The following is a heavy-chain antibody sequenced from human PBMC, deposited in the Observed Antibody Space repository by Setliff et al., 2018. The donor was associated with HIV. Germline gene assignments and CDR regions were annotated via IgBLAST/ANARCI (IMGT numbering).Heavy chain of an antibody. CDR2: VNTQTGSP. Sequence: ASVKVSCKASGYTFTSYDINWVRQATGQGLEWMGWVNTQTGSPTYAQAFTGRFVFSVDTSITTAFLEISNLKAGDTAVYYCARTVYGDYGGDLNWLDPWGQGTLVTVSS. CDR1: GYTFTSYD. D-gene: IGHD4-17*01. CDR3: ARTVYGDYGGDLNWLDP. J-gene: IGHJ5*02. V-gene: IGHV7-4-1*02.